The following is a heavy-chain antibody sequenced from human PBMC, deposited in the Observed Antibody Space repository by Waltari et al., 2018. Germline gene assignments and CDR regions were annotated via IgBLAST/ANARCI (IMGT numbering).Heavy chain of an antibody. CDR3: ARVGRYFDWLLDY. CDR1: GFTFSSYA. J-gene: IGHJ4*02. Sequence: QVQLVESGGGVVQPGRSLRLSCAASGFTFSSYAMHWVRTAPGKGLEWGAVISYDGSNKYYADSVKGRFTISRDNSKNTLYLQMNSLRAEDTAVYYCARVGRYFDWLLDYWGQGTLVTVSS. V-gene: IGHV3-30-3*01. CDR2: ISYDGSNK. D-gene: IGHD3-9*01.